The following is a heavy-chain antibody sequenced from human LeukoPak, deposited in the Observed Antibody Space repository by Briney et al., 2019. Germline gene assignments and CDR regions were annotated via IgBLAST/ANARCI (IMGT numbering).Heavy chain of an antibody. CDR3: AKDPARWRDAFDI. D-gene: IGHD6-13*01. V-gene: IGHV3-30*02. CDR1: GFTFSSYG. CDR2: IRYDGSNK. J-gene: IGHJ3*02. Sequence: GGSLRLSCAASGFTFSSYGMHWVRQAPGKGLEWVAFIRYDGSNKYYADSVKGRFTISRDNSKNTLYLRMNSLRAEDTAVYYCAKDPARWRDAFDIWGQGTMVTVSS.